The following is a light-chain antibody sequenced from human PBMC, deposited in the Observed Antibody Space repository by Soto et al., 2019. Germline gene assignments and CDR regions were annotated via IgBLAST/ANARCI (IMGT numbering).Light chain of an antibody. Sequence: QSALTQPASVSGSPGQSITISCTGTSSDVGGYNYVSWSQQHPGKAPKLMIYEVSNRPSGVSNRFSGSKSGNTASLTISGLQAEDEADYYCSSYTTTNTYVFGTGTKLIVL. V-gene: IGLV2-14*01. J-gene: IGLJ1*01. CDR3: SSYTTTNTYV. CDR2: EVS. CDR1: SSDVGGYNY.